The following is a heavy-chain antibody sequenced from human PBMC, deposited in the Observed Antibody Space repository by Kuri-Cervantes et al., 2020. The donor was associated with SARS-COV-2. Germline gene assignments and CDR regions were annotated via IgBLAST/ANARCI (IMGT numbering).Heavy chain of an antibody. Sequence: SETLSLTCTVSGGSISSGSYYWSWIRQPAGKGLEWIGHIYTSGSTNYNPSLKSRVTISVDTSKNQFSLKLSSVTAADTAVYYCARENKYYYDSSGFDWGQGTLVTVSS. D-gene: IGHD3-22*01. CDR3: ARENKYYYDSSGFD. CDR2: IYTSGST. J-gene: IGHJ4*02. V-gene: IGHV4-61*09. CDR1: GGSISSGSYY.